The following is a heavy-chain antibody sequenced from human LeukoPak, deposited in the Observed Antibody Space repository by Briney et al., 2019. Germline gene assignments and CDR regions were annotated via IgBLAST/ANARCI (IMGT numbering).Heavy chain of an antibody. Sequence: ASVKVSCKVSGYTLTELSMHWVRQAPGKGLEWMGGFDPEDGETIYAQKFQGRVTMTEDTSTDTAYMELSSLRSEDTAVYYCATDPLGATRNAFDIWGQGTMVTVSS. CDR3: ATDPLGATRNAFDI. CDR2: FDPEDGET. V-gene: IGHV1-24*01. J-gene: IGHJ3*02. CDR1: GYTLTELS. D-gene: IGHD1-26*01.